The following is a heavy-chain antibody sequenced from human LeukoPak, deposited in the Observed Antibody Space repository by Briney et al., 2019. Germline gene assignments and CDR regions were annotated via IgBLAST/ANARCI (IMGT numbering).Heavy chain of an antibody. V-gene: IGHV3-53*01. CDR1: GFPVSSNY. CDR3: ARVGYSYGYLRN. CDR2: IYSGGST. D-gene: IGHD5-18*01. J-gene: IGHJ4*02. Sequence: PGGSLRLSCAASGFPVSSNYMSWVRQAPGKGLEWVSVIYSGGSTYYADSVKGRFTISRDNSKNTLYLQMNSPRAEDTAVYYCARVGYSYGYLRNWGQGTLVTVSS.